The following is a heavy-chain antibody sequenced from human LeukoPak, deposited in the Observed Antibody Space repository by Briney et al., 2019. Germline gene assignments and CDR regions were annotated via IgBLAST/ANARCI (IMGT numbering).Heavy chain of an antibody. J-gene: IGHJ4*02. CDR2: IIPIFGTA. CDR3: ARAGLRSDYYDSSGYYWDY. V-gene: IGHV1-69*05. CDR1: GGTFSSYA. Sequence: ASVKVSCKASGGTFSSYAISWVRQAPGQGLEWMGRIIPIFGTANYAQKFQGRVTITTDESTSTAYTELSSLRSEDTAVYYCARAGLRSDYYDSSGYYWDYWGQGTLVTVSS. D-gene: IGHD3-22*01.